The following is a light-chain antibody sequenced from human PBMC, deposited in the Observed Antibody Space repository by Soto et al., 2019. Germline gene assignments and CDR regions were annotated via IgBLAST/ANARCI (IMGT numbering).Light chain of an antibody. CDR1: QGISSY. J-gene: IGKJ4*01. V-gene: IGKV1-9*01. Sequence: DIQMTQSPSTLSGSVGDRVTITCRASQGISSYLGWYQQKPGKAPNLLIYDASTLHSGVPSRFSGGGSGTDFTLTISSLQPEDFATYYCQQVNVYPSTFGGGTKVDTK. CDR3: QQVNVYPST. CDR2: DAS.